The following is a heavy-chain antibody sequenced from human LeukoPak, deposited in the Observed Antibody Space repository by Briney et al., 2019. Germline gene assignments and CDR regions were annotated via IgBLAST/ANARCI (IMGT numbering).Heavy chain of an antibody. CDR3: ARDLIVVVETPPNWFDP. CDR1: GGSFSGYY. Sequence: SETLSLTCAVYGGSFSGYYWSWIRQPPGKGLEWIGEINHSGSTNYNPSLKSRVIISVDTSKNQFSLKLSSVSAADTAVYYCARDLIVVVETPPNWFDPWGQGTLVTVSS. J-gene: IGHJ5*02. CDR2: INHSGST. D-gene: IGHD3-22*01. V-gene: IGHV4-34*01.